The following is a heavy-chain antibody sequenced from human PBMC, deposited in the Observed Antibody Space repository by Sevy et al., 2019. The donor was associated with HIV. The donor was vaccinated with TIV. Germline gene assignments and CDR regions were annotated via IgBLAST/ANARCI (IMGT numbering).Heavy chain of an antibody. D-gene: IGHD3-10*01. CDR3: TRARDRGYYGSGSYFYYYGMDV. V-gene: IGHV3-49*03. CDR1: GFTFGDYA. CDR2: IRSKAYGGTT. Sequence: GGSLRLSCTASGFTFGDYAMSWFRQAPGKGLEWVGFIRSKAYGGTTEYAASVKGRFTISRDDSKCIAYLQMNSLKTEDTAVYYCTRARDRGYYGSGSYFYYYGMDVWGQGTTVTVSS. J-gene: IGHJ6*02.